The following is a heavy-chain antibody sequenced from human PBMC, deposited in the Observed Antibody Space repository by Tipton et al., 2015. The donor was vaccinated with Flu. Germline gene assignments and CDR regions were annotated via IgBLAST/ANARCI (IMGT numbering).Heavy chain of an antibody. D-gene: IGHD2-21*01. Sequence: GSLRLSCAASGFTVSSNYIGWVRQAPGKGLEWVSVIYSGGSTYYADSVKGRFTIARENSKNTLYRQMNSLRAVDTVVYYCARRGEGVRAFDIWGRGTMVTVSA. CDR1: GFTVSSNY. V-gene: IGHV3-66*02. CDR3: ARRGEGVRAFDI. J-gene: IGHJ3*02. CDR2: IYSGGST.